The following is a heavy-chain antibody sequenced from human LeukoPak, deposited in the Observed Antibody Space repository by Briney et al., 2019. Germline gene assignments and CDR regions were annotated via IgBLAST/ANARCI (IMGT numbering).Heavy chain of an antibody. CDR1: GFTSSSYG. Sequence: GRSLRLSCAASGFTSSSYGMHWVRQAPGKGLEWVAVISYDGSNKYYADSVKGRFTISRDNSKNTLYLQMNSLRAEDTAVYYCAKDLGFEDTAMVPFFDYWGQGTLVTVSS. J-gene: IGHJ4*02. CDR3: AKDLGFEDTAMVPFFDY. CDR2: ISYDGSNK. V-gene: IGHV3-30*18. D-gene: IGHD5-18*01.